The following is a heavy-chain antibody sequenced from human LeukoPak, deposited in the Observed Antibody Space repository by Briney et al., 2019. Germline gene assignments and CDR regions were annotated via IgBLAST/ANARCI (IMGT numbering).Heavy chain of an antibody. D-gene: IGHD1-26*01. CDR2: TVSEIDGGTT. V-gene: IGHV3-15*04. CDR3: AKGGKWDVTPFDY. CDR1: GFSFNYAW. Sequence: GGSLRLSCAASGFSFNYAWMSWVRQVPGKGLEWVGQTVSEIDGGTTDYAAPVKGRFTISRDDSKSTLYLQVNSLRAEDTAVYYCAKGGKWDVTPFDYWGQGTQVPVSS. J-gene: IGHJ4*02.